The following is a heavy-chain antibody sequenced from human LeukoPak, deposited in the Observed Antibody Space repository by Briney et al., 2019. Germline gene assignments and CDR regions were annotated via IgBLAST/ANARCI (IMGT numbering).Heavy chain of an antibody. V-gene: IGHV3-21*01. Sequence: GGSLRLSCAASGFTFSTYSMNWVRQAPGKGLEWVSAISSSSSAIFYADSLKGRFTISRDNAKNSLYLQMNSLRAEDTAVYYCAKPGPATTNSYGMDVWGQGTTVTVSS. CDR2: ISSSSSAI. D-gene: IGHD1-26*01. J-gene: IGHJ6*02. CDR1: GFTFSTYS. CDR3: AKPGPATTNSYGMDV.